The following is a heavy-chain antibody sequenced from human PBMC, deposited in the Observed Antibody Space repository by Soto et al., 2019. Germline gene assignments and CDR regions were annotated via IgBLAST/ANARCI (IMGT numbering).Heavy chain of an antibody. CDR1: GYTFTSYG. V-gene: IGHV1-18*01. J-gene: IGHJ6*03. Sequence: ASVKVSCKASGYTFTSYGISWVRQAPGQGLEWMGWINAGNGNTKYSQKFQGRVTITRDTSTSTAYMELSSLRSEDTAVYYCARPSIAARLNYYYYYMDVWGKGTTVTVSS. CDR2: INAGNGNT. CDR3: ARPSIAARLNYYYYYMDV. D-gene: IGHD6-6*01.